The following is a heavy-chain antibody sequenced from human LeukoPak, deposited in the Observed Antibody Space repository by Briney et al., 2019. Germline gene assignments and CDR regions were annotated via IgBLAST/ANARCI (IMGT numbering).Heavy chain of an antibody. CDR2: ISAYNGNT. CDR3: AREPLTYYYDSSGYYSFYY. D-gene: IGHD3-22*01. V-gene: IGHV1-18*01. Sequence: ASVKVSCKASGYTFTSYGISWVRQAPGQGLEWMGWISAYNGNTNYAQKLQGRVTMTTDTSTSTAYMELSSLRSEDTAVYYCAREPLTYYYDSSGYYSFYYWGQGTLVTVSS. J-gene: IGHJ4*02. CDR1: GYTFTSYG.